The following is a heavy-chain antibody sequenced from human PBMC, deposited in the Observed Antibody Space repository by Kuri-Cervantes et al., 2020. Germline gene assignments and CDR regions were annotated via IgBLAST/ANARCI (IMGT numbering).Heavy chain of an antibody. D-gene: IGHD3-10*01. CDR1: GYTFTNYA. V-gene: IGHV1-58*02. J-gene: IGHJ4*02. Sequence: SVKVSCKASGYTFTNYAMHWVRQAPGRRLEWIGCIVVGSGNTNYAQKFQDRVTITRDMSTNTAYMEMSSLSSEDTAVYYCATDEGAFGELFEWGQGTLVTVSS. CDR3: ATDEGAFGELFE. CDR2: IVVGSGNT.